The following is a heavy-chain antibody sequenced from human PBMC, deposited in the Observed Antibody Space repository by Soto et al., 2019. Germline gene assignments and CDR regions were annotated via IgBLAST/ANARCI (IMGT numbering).Heavy chain of an antibody. CDR3: ARHPIVGTTLYFDY. J-gene: IGHJ4*02. V-gene: IGHV4-39*01. CDR2: IYYSGST. CDR1: GGSISSSSDY. Sequence: PSETLSLTCTVSGGSISSSSDYWGWIRQPPGKGLEWLAHIYYSGSTYYNPSLKSRITISMDTSKNQVSLKLTSVTAADTAVYYCARHPIVGTTLYFDYWGRGTLVTVSS. D-gene: IGHD1-26*01.